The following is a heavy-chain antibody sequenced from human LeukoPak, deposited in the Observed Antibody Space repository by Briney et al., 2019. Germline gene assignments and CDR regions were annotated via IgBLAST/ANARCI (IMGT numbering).Heavy chain of an antibody. V-gene: IGHV4-39*01. CDR2: IYYGRST. CDR3: ARGMLEYCSSTSCYRGGWFDP. D-gene: IGHD2-2*01. CDR1: GGSISSSNNY. J-gene: IGHJ5*02. Sequence: PSETLSLTCTVSGGSISSSNNYWCWIRQPPGKGLEWIGSIYYGRSTYYNPSLKSRVTISVDTSKNQFSLKLSSVTAADTAVYYCARGMLEYCSSTSCYRGGWFDPWGQGTLVTVSS.